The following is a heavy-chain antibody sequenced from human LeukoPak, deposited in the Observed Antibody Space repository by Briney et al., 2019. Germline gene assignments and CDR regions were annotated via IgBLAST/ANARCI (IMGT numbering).Heavy chain of an antibody. V-gene: IGHV3-30-3*01. D-gene: IGHD3-22*01. Sequence: GALRLSCAASGFTLSSYAMHWVRQAPGKGLEWVAVISYDGSNKYYADSVKGRFTISRDNSKNTLYLQMNSLRAEDTAVYYCARLQWLSIDAFDIWGQGTMVTVSS. CDR3: ARLQWLSIDAFDI. CDR1: GFTLSSYA. CDR2: ISYDGSNK. J-gene: IGHJ3*02.